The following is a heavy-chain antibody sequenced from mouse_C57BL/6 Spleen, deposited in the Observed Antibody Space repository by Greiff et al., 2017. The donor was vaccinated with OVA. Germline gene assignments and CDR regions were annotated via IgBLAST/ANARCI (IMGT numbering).Heavy chain of an antibody. CDR1: GYTFTDYY. V-gene: IGHV1-26*01. J-gene: IGHJ1*03. Sequence: EVQLQQSGPELVKPGASVKISCKASGYTFTDYYMNWVKQSHGKGLEWIGDINPNNGGTSYNQKFKGKATLTVDKSSSTAYLELRSLTSEDSAVYYCARGYDGSGNWYFDVWGTGTTVTVSS. CDR2: INPNNGGT. CDR3: ARGYDGSGNWYFDV. D-gene: IGHD1-1*01.